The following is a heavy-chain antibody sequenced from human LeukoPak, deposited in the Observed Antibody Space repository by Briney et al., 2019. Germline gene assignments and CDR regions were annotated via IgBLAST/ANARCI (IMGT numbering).Heavy chain of an antibody. CDR2: ISNYDGRT. Sequence: ASVKVSCRASGYSFSNYPMSWVRQAPGRGLEWVGRISNYDGRTVYGQRLQGRVTLTRDTSTSTAYMELTSLTSDDTAIYYCARGAVQFLEWPSDMDVWGKGTTVIVSS. CDR3: ARGAVQFLEWPSDMDV. V-gene: IGHV1-18*01. CDR1: GYSFSNYP. D-gene: IGHD3-3*01. J-gene: IGHJ6*03.